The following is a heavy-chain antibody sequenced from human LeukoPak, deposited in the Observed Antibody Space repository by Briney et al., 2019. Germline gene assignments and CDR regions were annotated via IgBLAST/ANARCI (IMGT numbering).Heavy chain of an antibody. D-gene: IGHD4-23*01. Sequence: PSETLCLTCAVYGGSFSGYYWSWIRQPPGKGLEWIGEINHSGSTNYNPSLKSRVTISVDTSKNQFSLKLSSVTAADTAVYYCASTYGGQRDYWGQGTLVTVSS. J-gene: IGHJ4*02. CDR3: ASTYGGQRDY. V-gene: IGHV4-34*01. CDR2: INHSGST. CDR1: GGSFSGYY.